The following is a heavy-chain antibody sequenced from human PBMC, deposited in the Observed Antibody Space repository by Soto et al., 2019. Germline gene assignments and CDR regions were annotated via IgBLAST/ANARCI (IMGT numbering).Heavy chain of an antibody. J-gene: IGHJ4*02. D-gene: IGHD2-15*01. CDR1: GFSLRDYG. V-gene: IGHV3-30*05. Sequence: PGGSLRLSCAASGFSLRDYGMHWVRQAPGKGLEYVAAVSDDGSEQYYADSVRGRFTISRDNSKNTVYLQLDSLTTGDTAVYYCARDPTWGCFHYDYWGRGALVTVSS. CDR2: VSDDGSEQ. CDR3: ARDPTWGCFHYDY.